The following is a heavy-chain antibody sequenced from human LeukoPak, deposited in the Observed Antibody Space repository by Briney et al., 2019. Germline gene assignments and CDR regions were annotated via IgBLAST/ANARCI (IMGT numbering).Heavy chain of an antibody. CDR2: ISSSSSYT. D-gene: IGHD3-9*01. J-gene: IGHJ1*01. CDR1: GFTFSDYY. CDR3: ARPYYDILTGYLEYFQH. V-gene: IGHV3-11*06. Sequence: PGGSLRLSCAASGFTFSDYYMSWIRQAPGKGLEWVSYISSSSSYTNYADSVKGRFTISRDNAKNSLYLQMNSLRAEDTAVYYCARPYYDILTGYLEYFQHWGQGTLVTVSS.